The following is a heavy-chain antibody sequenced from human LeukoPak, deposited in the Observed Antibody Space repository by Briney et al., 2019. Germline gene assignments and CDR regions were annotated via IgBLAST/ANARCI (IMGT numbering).Heavy chain of an antibody. CDR2: SNPSGGST. V-gene: IGHV1-46*01. CDR1: GDTFTSYY. D-gene: IGHD6-13*01. CDR3: ATYGIAAADSNQNWFDP. J-gene: IGHJ5*02. Sequence: GASVKVSCKASGDTFTSYYMHWVRQAPGLGLEWMGISNPSGGSTSYAQKFQGRVTISVDTSKNQFSLKLSSVTAADTAVYYCATYGIAAADSNQNWFDPWGQGTLVTVSS.